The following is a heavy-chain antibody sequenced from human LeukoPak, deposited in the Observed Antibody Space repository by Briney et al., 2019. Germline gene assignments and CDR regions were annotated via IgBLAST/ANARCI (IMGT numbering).Heavy chain of an antibody. CDR2: IFPIFGTA. V-gene: IGHV1-69*13. CDR3: ARSSRYSYGLEY. CDR1: GGTFSSYA. J-gene: IGHJ4*02. D-gene: IGHD5-18*01. Sequence: SVKVSCKASGGTFSSYAISWVRQAPGQGLEWMGGIFPIFGTANYAQKFQGRVTITADESTSTAYMELSSLRSEDTAVYYCARSSRYSYGLEYWGQGTLVTVSS.